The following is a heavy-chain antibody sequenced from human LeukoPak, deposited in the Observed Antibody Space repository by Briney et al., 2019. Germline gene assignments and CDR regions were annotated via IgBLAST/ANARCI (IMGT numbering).Heavy chain of an antibody. V-gene: IGHV1-69*04. D-gene: IGHD3-3*01. CDR1: GGTFSSYA. J-gene: IGHJ4*02. Sequence: SVTVSCKASGGTFSSYAISWLRQAPGQGLEWMGRIIPILGIANYAQKFQGRVTITADKSTSTAYMELSSLRSEDTAVYYCARDPDTYYDFWSGYYLDYWGQGTLVTVSS. CDR2: IIPILGIA. CDR3: ARDPDTYYDFWSGYYLDY.